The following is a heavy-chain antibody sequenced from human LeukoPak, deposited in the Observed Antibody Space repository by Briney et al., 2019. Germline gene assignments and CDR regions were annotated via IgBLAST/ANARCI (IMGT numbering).Heavy chain of an antibody. V-gene: IGHV4-59*11. D-gene: IGHD3-22*01. CDR1: AGSIISHY. J-gene: IGHJ4*02. CDR2: IYYSGST. CDR3: AREYYYDSSAYYRYFDY. Sequence: PSETLSLTCIVSAGSIISHYWSWIRQPPGKGLEWIGYIYYSGSTNFNPSLKSRVTLSIDTSKNQFSLNLSSVTAADTAVYYCAREYYYDSSAYYRYFDYWDQGALVTVSS.